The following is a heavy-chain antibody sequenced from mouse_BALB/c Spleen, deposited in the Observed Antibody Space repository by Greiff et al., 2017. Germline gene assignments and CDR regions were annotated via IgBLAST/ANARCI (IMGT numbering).Heavy chain of an antibody. D-gene: IGHD2-14*01. CDR3: ARRYYRYDPSWFAY. J-gene: IGHJ3*01. V-gene: IGHV1-9*01. CDR1: GYTFSSYW. Sequence: VQLQQSGAELMKPGASVKISCKATGYTFSSYWIEWVKQRPGHGLEWIGEILPGSGSTNYNEKFKGKATFTADTSSNTAYMQLSSLTSEYSAVYYCARRYYRYDPSWFAYWGQGTLVTVSA. CDR2: ILPGSGST.